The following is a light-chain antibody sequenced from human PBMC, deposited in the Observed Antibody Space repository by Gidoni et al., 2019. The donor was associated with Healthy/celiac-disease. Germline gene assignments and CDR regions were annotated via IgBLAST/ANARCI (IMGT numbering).Light chain of an antibody. V-gene: IGKV1-5*03. Sequence: DIQMTQSPSTLSASLGDRVTITCRASQSMSSWLAWYQQKPGKAPKLLIYKASSLESWVPSRFSGSGSGTEFTLTISSLQPDDFATYYCQQYNSYPWTFGQGTKVEIK. J-gene: IGKJ1*01. CDR3: QQYNSYPWT. CDR2: KAS. CDR1: QSMSSW.